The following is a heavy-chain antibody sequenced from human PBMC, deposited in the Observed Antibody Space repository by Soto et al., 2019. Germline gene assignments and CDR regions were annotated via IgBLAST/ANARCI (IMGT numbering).Heavy chain of an antibody. V-gene: IGHV1-18*04. CDR1: VYTFTSYG. CDR2: ISAYNGNT. J-gene: IGHJ4*02. D-gene: IGHD6-13*01. Sequence: VSCKASVYTFTSYGISWVRQAPGQGLEWMGWISAYNGNTNYAQKLQGRVTMTTDTSTSTAYMELRSLRSDDTAVYYCARVSVYSRYGFDSWGQGTLSPSPQ. CDR3: ARVSVYSRYGFDS.